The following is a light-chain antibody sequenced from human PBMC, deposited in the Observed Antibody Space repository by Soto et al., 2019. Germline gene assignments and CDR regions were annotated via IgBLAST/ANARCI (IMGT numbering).Light chain of an antibody. V-gene: IGKV3D-15*01. J-gene: IGKJ1*01. CDR1: ETVRSN. CDR3: QQYNNWWT. CDR2: AAS. Sequence: RVMTQSPDTLSVSPGERATLSCRASETVRSNLAWYPQKPGQAPRLLIYAASTRATGIPARFIGNGSGTEFTLTISSLQSEDFAVYYCQQYNNWWTFGQGNKVEI.